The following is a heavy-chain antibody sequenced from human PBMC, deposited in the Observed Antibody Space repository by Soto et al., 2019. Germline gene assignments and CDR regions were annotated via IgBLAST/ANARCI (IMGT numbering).Heavy chain of an antibody. CDR3: ARHSGYCRSTSCYTGPWYNWFDP. D-gene: IGHD2-2*02. CDR1: GGSISSSRYY. CDR2: MYYSGST. Sequence: PSETLSLTCTVSGGSISSSRYYWGWIRQPPGKGLEWIGSMYYSGSTYYNPSLKSRVTISVDTSKNPFSLRLGSVTAADTAVYYCARHSGYCRSTSCYTGPWYNWFDPWGQGTLVTVS. V-gene: IGHV4-39*01. J-gene: IGHJ5*02.